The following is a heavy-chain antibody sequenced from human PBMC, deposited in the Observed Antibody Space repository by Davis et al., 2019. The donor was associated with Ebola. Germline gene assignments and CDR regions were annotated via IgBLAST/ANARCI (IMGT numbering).Heavy chain of an antibody. CDR3: AKEYSNYVAYYYGMDV. V-gene: IGHV3-9*01. Sequence: SLKISCAASGFTFSSYEMNWVRQAPGKGLEWVSGISWNSGSIGYADSVKGRFTISRDNAKNSLYLQMNSLRAEDTALYYCAKEYSNYVAYYYGMDVWGQGTTVTVSS. J-gene: IGHJ6*02. D-gene: IGHD4-11*01. CDR2: ISWNSGSI. CDR1: GFTFSSYE.